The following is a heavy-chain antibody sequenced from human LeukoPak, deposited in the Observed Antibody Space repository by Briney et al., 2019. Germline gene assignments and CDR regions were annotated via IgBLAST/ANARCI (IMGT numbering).Heavy chain of an antibody. CDR3: AVRPKVGATVWPFDY. CDR1: GGTFSSYA. CDR2: IIPIFGTA. J-gene: IGHJ4*02. V-gene: IGHV1-69*13. D-gene: IGHD1-26*01. Sequence: SVKVSCTASGGTFSSYAISWVRQAPGQGLEWMGGIIPIFGTASYAQKFQGRVTITADESTSTAYMELSSLRSEDMAVYYCAVRPKVGATVWPFDYWGQGTLVTVSS.